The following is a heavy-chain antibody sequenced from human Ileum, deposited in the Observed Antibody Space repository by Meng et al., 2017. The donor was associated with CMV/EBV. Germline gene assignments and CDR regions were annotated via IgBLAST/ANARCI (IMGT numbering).Heavy chain of an antibody. D-gene: IGHD3-10*01. J-gene: IGHJ6*02. CDR2: INPNSGGT. V-gene: IGHV1-2*02. Sequence: ASVKVSCKASGYTFTGYYIHWVRQAPGQGLEWMGWINPNSGGTNYAQKFQGRVTMTRDTSISTAYMELSRLRSDDTAVYYCARGYYYGSGGLEAMDVWGQGTMVTVSS. CDR3: ARGYYYGSGGLEAMDV. CDR1: GYTFTGYY.